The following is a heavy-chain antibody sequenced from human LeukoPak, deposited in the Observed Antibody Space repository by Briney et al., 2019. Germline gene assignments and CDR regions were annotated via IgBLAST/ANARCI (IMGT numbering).Heavy chain of an antibody. Sequence: ASVKVSCKASGYTFTGYYMHWVRQAPGQGLEWMGWINPNSGGTNYAQKFQGRVTMTRDTSISTAYMELSRLRSDDTAVYYCARDTDMDTAMVNWFDPWGQGTLVTVSS. D-gene: IGHD5-18*01. CDR2: INPNSGGT. J-gene: IGHJ5*02. V-gene: IGHV1-2*02. CDR1: GYTFTGYY. CDR3: ARDTDMDTAMVNWFDP.